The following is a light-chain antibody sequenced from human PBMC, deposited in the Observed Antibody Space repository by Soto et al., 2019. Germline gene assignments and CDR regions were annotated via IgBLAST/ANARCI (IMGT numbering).Light chain of an antibody. CDR1: QSVSTN. J-gene: IGKJ2*01. CDR3: QQYNSWPPYT. CDR2: GAS. V-gene: IGKV3-15*01. Sequence: EIVMTQSPVTLSMSPGERVILSCRASQSVSTNLAWYQQNRGQAPRLLIHGASTRAPGVPARFSGSGSGTEFTLTISSLQSEDFAVYYCQQYNSWPPYTFGQGTKVDIK.